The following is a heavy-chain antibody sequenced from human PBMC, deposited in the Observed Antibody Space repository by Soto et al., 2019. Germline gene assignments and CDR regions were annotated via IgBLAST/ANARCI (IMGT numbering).Heavy chain of an antibody. CDR3: AKGLLGVWCGELSLSSAASVAFDY. D-gene: IGHD3-10*01. J-gene: IGHJ4*02. CDR1: GFTFSSYA. Sequence: PGGSLRLSCAASGFTFSSYAMSWVRQAPGKGLEWISSISASGSNSYHADSVKGRFTISRDNSINTLYPQMNSLRVEDTAVYYCAKGLLGVWCGELSLSSAASVAFDYWGQGVLVTVSS. CDR2: ISASGSNS. V-gene: IGHV3-23*01.